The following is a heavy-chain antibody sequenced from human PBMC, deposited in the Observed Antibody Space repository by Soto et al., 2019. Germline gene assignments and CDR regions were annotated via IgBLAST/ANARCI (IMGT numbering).Heavy chain of an antibody. CDR3: ARSGPHDYGDANFDY. D-gene: IGHD4-17*01. V-gene: IGHV3-13*01. CDR1: GFTFSSYG. CDR2: IVTAGNT. J-gene: IGHJ4*02. Sequence: EVQLVESGGGLVQPGGSLRLSCAASGFTFSSYGMHWVRHATGKGLEWVSGIVTAGNTFYPGSVKGRFTISRENAKNSLYLQMNSLRAGDTAVYYCARSGPHDYGDANFDYWGQGTLVTVSS.